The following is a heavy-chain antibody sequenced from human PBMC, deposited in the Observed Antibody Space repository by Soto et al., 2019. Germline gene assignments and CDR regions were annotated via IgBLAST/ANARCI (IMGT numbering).Heavy chain of an antibody. J-gene: IGHJ4*02. CDR3: ARYNSAANGVLDH. Sequence: QVQLVQSGAEVKNPGASVKLSCKASGYTFTNYYLHWVRQAHGQGLEWVGMINPSARSARYAQKLRCRLTMDRDTSTTTVYMELSRLTFEYTAVYFCARYNSAANGVLDHWGQGTLVTVSS. CDR2: INPSARSA. CDR1: GYTFTNYY. V-gene: IGHV1-46*04. D-gene: IGHD1-1*01.